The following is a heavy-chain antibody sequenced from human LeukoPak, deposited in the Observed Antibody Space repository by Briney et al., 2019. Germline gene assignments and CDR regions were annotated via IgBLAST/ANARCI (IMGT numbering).Heavy chain of an antibody. J-gene: IGHJ6*02. V-gene: IGHV3-30*02. CDR1: GFTFSSYG. Sequence: TGGSLRLSCAASGFTFSSYGMHWVRQAPGKGLEWVAFIRYDGSNKYYADSVKGRFTISRDNSKNTLYLQMNSLRAEDTAVYYCAKGSMPKIDAYYYYGMDVWGQGTTVTVSS. CDR2: IRYDGSNK. CDR3: AKGSMPKIDAYYYYGMDV. D-gene: IGHD2-2*01.